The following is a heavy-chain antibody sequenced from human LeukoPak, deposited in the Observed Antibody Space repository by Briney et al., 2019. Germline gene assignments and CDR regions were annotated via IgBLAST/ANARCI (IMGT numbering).Heavy chain of an antibody. CDR1: GGSISSSSYY. CDR2: IYYSGST. Sequence: SETLSLTCTVSGGSISSSSYYWGWIRQPPGKGLEWIGSIYYSGSTYYNPSLKSRVTISVDTSKNQFSLKLSSVTAADTAVYYCARSAPLHHSGSYNALDYWGQGTLVTVSS. D-gene: IGHD1-26*01. J-gene: IGHJ4*02. CDR3: ARSAPLHHSGSYNALDY. V-gene: IGHV4-39*07.